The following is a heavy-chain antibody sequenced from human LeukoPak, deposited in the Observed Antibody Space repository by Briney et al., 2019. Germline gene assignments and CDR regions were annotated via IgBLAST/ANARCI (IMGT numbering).Heavy chain of an antibody. J-gene: IGHJ4*02. CDR3: AIVREDLYDYVWSH. CDR2: IIPIFGTT. D-gene: IGHD3-16*01. CDR1: GGTFSSYA. Sequence: SVKVSCKASGGTFSSYAISWVRQAPGQGLEWMGRIIPIFGTTNYAQKFQGRVTITTDESTSTAYMELSSLRSEDTAVYYCAIVREDLYDYVWSHWGQGTLVTVSS. V-gene: IGHV1-69*05.